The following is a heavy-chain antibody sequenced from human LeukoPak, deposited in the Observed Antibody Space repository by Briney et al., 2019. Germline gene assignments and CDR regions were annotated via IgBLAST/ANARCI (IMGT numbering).Heavy chain of an antibody. Sequence: SETLSLTCTVSGGSISSYYWSWIRQPPGKGLEWIGYIYYSGSTNYSPSLKSRVTISVDTSKNQFSLKLSSVTAADTAVYYCARSPSMVRGVIYWFDPWGQGTLVTVSS. J-gene: IGHJ5*02. D-gene: IGHD3-10*01. CDR3: ARSPSMVRGVIYWFDP. CDR2: IYYSGST. CDR1: GGSISSYY. V-gene: IGHV4-59*01.